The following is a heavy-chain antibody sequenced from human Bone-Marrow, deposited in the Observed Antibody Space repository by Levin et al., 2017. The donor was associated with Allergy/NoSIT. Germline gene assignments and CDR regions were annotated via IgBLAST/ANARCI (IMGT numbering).Heavy chain of an antibody. V-gene: IGHV1-3*01. Sequence: ASVKVSCKASGYTFTSYAMHWVRQAPGQRLEWMGWINAGNGNTKYSQKFQGRVTITRDTSASTAYMELSSLRSEDTAVYYCARDHWTYCSGGSCYSGGFDYWGQGTLVTVSS. J-gene: IGHJ4*02. D-gene: IGHD2-15*01. CDR3: ARDHWTYCSGGSCYSGGFDY. CDR2: INAGNGNT. CDR1: GYTFTSYA.